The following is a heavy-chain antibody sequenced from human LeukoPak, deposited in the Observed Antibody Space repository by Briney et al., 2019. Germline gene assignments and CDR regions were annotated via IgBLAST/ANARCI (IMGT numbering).Heavy chain of an antibody. D-gene: IGHD3-9*01. Sequence: GGSLRLSCAASGFTFSSYGMSWVRQAPGKGLEWVSAISGSGGSTYYADSVKGRFTISRDNAKNSLYLQMNSLRAEDTAVYYCARDLPYYDILTGYYKGGYFDYWGQGTLVTVSS. CDR3: ARDLPYYDILTGYYKGGYFDY. J-gene: IGHJ4*02. CDR2: ISGSGGST. CDR1: GFTFSSYG. V-gene: IGHV3-23*01.